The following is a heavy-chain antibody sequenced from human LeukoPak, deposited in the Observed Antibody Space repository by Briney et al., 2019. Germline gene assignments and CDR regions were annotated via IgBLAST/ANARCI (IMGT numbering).Heavy chain of an antibody. CDR3: ARVYGSGSIYGQANFDN. D-gene: IGHD5-18*01. V-gene: IGHV1-2*02. CDR1: GYTFTGYY. CDR2: INPSSDGT. J-gene: IGHJ4*02. Sequence: ASVKVSCKASGYTFTGYYINWVRQAPGQGLEWMGWINPSSDGTNYAQKFQGRVTMTRDTSISTAYMELSRLRSDDTAVYYCARVYGSGSIYGQANFDNGGQGPLVTVSS.